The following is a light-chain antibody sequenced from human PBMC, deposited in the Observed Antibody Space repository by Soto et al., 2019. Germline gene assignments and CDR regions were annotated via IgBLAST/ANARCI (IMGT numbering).Light chain of an antibody. CDR2: DAS. CDR3: QQYDILPSI. CDR1: QDINIY. Sequence: DIQMTQSPSSLFASVGDRVTITCQATQDINIYLNWYQQKPGKAPNLLIYDASNLEIGVPSRFSGSGSGTHFTFSISSLQTEDIGTYYCQQYDILPSIFGRGTRLEIK. V-gene: IGKV1-33*01. J-gene: IGKJ5*01.